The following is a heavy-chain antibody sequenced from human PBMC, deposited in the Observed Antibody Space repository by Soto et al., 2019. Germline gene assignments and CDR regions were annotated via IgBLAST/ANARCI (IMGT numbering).Heavy chain of an antibody. V-gene: IGHV1-58*01. CDR2: IVVGSGNT. Sequence: SVKVSCKASGFTFTSSAVQWVRQARGQRLEWIGWIVVGSGNTNYAQKFQERVTLTRDMSTSTAYMELSSLRSEDTAVYYCAAEESGGYYYYGMDVWGQGTTVTVSS. D-gene: IGHD3-3*01. J-gene: IGHJ6*02. CDR3: AAEESGGYYYYGMDV. CDR1: GFTFTSSA.